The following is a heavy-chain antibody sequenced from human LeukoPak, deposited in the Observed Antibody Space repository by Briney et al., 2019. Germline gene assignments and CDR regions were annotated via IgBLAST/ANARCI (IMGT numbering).Heavy chain of an antibody. CDR1: GGSISSYY. J-gene: IGHJ2*01. V-gene: IGHV4-59*08. D-gene: IGHD4-17*01. CDR3: ARRTARVTTYSWYFDL. CDR2: IYYSGST. Sequence: SETLSLTYTASGGSISSYYWSWIRQPPGKGLEWIGYIYYSGSTNYNPYLKSRVTISVDTSKNQCSLKLSSVTAADTAVYYCARRTARVTTYSWYFDLWGRGTLVTVSS.